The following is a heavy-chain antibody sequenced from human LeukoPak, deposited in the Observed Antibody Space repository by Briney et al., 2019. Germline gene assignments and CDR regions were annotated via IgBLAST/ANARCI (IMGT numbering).Heavy chain of an antibody. CDR3: ARHAGGRGYDFWSGYYSPNHN. CDR1: GGSLSSYY. V-gene: IGHV4-38-2*02. D-gene: IGHD3-3*01. Sequence: SETLSLTCTVSGGSLSSYYWGWIRQPPGKGLEWIGSIYHSGRTYYNPSLKSRVTISVDTSKNQFSLKLSSVTAADTAVYYCARHAGGRGYDFWSGYYSPNHNWGQGTLVTVSS. CDR2: IYHSGRT. J-gene: IGHJ4*02.